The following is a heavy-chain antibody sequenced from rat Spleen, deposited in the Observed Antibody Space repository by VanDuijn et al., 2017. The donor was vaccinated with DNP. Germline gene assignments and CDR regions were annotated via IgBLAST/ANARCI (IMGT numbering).Heavy chain of an antibody. J-gene: IGHJ2*01. CDR3: ARDRYYGSTVGMDA. D-gene: IGHD1-6*01. V-gene: IGHV2S63*01. Sequence: EVQLKESGPGLVQPSQTLSLTCTVSGFSLTDYSVHWVRQPPGKGLEWMGVMWSGGSTAYNAALKSRLSISRDTSKSQVFLKMSSLKTEDTATYYCARDRYYGSTVGMDAWGQGLMVTVSS. CDR2: MWSGGST. CDR1: GFSLTDYS.